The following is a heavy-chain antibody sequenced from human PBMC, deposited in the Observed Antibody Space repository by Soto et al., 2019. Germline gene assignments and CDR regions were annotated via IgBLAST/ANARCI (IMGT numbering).Heavy chain of an antibody. J-gene: IGHJ5*02. CDR1: GDSVSSTGVA. V-gene: IGHV6-1*01. CDR2: TFYRSKWYN. CDR3: ERDRGTSNPFAP. Sequence: SQTLSLTCAISGDSVSSTGVAWNWIRQSPSRGLEWLGRTFYRSKWYNDYAVSVKSRITINPDTSKNQFSLHLNSVTPEDTAVYYCERDRGTSNPFAPWGQETLVPVPS. D-gene: IGHD2-2*01.